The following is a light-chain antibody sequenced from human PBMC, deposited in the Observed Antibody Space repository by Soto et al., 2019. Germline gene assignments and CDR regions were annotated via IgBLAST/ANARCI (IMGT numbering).Light chain of an antibody. J-gene: IGLJ3*02. CDR3: SSYTSSSTLEV. V-gene: IGLV2-14*01. CDR2: DVS. CDR1: SSDVGGYNY. Sequence: QSVLTQPASVSGSPGQSITISCTGTSSDVGGYNYVSWYQQHPGKAPKLMIYDVSNRPSGVSNHFSGSKSGNTASLTISGLQAEDEADYYCSSYTSSSTLEVFGGGTKLTVL.